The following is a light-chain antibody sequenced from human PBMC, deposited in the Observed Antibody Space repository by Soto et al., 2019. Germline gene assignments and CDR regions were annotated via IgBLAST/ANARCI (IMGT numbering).Light chain of an antibody. Sequence: ETVLTQSPGTLSLSPGERVTLSCRASQNINSSYLAWYQQKPGQSPRLLIYGASSRATGIPDRFSGSGSGTDFTLTISRLEPEDVAVYYWQHYDTSLTFGGGTKVEIK. V-gene: IGKV3-20*01. CDR2: GAS. CDR1: QNINSSY. J-gene: IGKJ4*01. CDR3: QHYDTSLT.